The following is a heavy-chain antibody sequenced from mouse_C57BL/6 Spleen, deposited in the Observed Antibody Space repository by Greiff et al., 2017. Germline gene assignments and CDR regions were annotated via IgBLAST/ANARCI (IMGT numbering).Heavy chain of an antibody. Sequence: QVQLQQPGAELVRPGSSVKLSCKASGYTFTSYWMHWVKQRPIQGLEWIGNIDPSDSETHYNQKFKDKATLTVDKSSSTAYMQLSSLTSEDSAVYYCARGETGTREFAYWGQGTLVTVSA. D-gene: IGHD4-1*01. V-gene: IGHV1-52*01. CDR1: GYTFTSYW. CDR3: ARGETGTREFAY. CDR2: IDPSDSET. J-gene: IGHJ3*01.